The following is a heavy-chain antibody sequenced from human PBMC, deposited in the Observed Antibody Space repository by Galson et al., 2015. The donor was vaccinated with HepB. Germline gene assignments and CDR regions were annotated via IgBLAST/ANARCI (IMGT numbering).Heavy chain of an antibody. V-gene: IGHV3-33*01. Sequence: SLRLSCAASGFTFSSYGMHWVRQAPGKGLEWVAVIWYDGSNKYYADSVKGRFTISRDNSKNTLYLQMNSLRAEDTAVYYCARDHYALKDYGMDVWGQGTTVTVSS. CDR2: IWYDGSNK. D-gene: IGHD4-17*01. CDR1: GFTFSSYG. J-gene: IGHJ6*02. CDR3: ARDHYALKDYGMDV.